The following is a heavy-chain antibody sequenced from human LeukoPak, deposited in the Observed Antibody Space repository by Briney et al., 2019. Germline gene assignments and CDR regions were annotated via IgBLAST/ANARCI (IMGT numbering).Heavy chain of an antibody. CDR1: GGSISSGSYY. D-gene: IGHD4-23*01. V-gene: IGHV4-61*01. CDR2: IYYSGST. Sequence: SETLSLTCTVSGGSISSGSYYWSWIRQPPGKGLEWIGYIYYSGSTNYNPSLKSRVTISVDTSKNQFSLKLSSVTAADTAVYYCARDWHDYGGNSFDYWGQGTLVTVSS. CDR3: ARDWHDYGGNSFDY. J-gene: IGHJ4*02.